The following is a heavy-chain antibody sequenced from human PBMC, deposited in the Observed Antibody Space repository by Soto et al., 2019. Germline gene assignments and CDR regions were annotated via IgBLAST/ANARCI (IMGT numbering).Heavy chain of an antibody. CDR2: ISTSGSTI. J-gene: IGHJ5*02. D-gene: IGHD2-2*01. Sequence: GGSLRLSCAASGFTLSDYYMSLIRHAPGKGLEWVSYISTSGSTIYYADSVKGRFTISRDNAKNSLYLQMNSLRAEDTAVYYCAKDSRGSASNWFDPWGQGTLVTVSS. CDR1: GFTLSDYY. CDR3: AKDSRGSASNWFDP. V-gene: IGHV3-11*01.